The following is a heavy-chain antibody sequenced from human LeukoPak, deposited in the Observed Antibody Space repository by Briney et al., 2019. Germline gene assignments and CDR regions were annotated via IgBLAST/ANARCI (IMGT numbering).Heavy chain of an antibody. V-gene: IGHV3-21*01. CDR2: ISSSSSYI. Sequence: GGSLRLSCEASGFTFSRYSLTWVRQAPGKGLEWVSSISSSSSYIYYADSVKGRFTISRDNAKNSLFLQMNSLRAEDTALYYCAKQADTPMLIWSFTDYWGQGTLVTVSS. CDR1: GFTFSRYS. CDR3: AKQADTPMLIWSFTDY. D-gene: IGHD5-18*01. J-gene: IGHJ4*02.